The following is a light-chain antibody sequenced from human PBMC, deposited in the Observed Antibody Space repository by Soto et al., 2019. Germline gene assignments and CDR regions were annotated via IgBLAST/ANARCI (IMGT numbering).Light chain of an antibody. CDR1: TSNIGSNT. J-gene: IGLJ1*01. Sequence: QSVLTQPPSTSGTPGQRVTISCSGSTSNIGSNTVSWYQQLPGTAPKLLIYGHNQRHSGVPDRFSGSKSGSSASLAISVLQSEDEADYYCGVWDDRLISYIFGAGTELTVL. CDR3: GVWDDRLISYI. V-gene: IGLV1-44*01. CDR2: GHN.